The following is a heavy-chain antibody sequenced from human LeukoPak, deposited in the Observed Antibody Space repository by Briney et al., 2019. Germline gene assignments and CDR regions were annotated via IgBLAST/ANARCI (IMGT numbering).Heavy chain of an antibody. CDR2: INPNSGGT. CDR1: GYTFTGYY. V-gene: IGHV1-2*02. CDR3: ARADEWELTQEDYYYMDV. Sequence: ASVKVSCKASGYTFTGYYMHWVRQAPGQGLEWMGWINPNSGGTNYAQKFQGRVTMTRDTSISTAYMELSRLRSDDTAVYYCARADEWELTQEDYYYMDVWGKGTTVTVSS. J-gene: IGHJ6*03. D-gene: IGHD1-26*01.